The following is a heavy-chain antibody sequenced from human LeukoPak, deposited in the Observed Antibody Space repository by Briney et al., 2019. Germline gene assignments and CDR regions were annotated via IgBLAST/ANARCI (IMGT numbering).Heavy chain of an antibody. CDR1: GFTFSSYA. D-gene: IGHD6-13*01. J-gene: IGHJ4*02. Sequence: GGSLRLSCAASGFTFSSYAMHWVRQAPGKGLEWVAVISYDGSNKYHADSVKGRFTISRDNSKNTLYLQMNSLRAEDTAVYYCARQPAGTGYFDYWGQGTLVTVSS. V-gene: IGHV3-30-3*01. CDR2: ISYDGSNK. CDR3: ARQPAGTGYFDY.